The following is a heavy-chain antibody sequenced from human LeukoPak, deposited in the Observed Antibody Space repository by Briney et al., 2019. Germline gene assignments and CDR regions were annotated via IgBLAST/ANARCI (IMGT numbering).Heavy chain of an antibody. D-gene: IGHD2-21*02. CDR3: TVAYCGSDCYSGY. CDR2: IRSKVYSYAT. J-gene: IGHJ4*02. V-gene: IGHV3-73*01. CDR1: GFTFSGSA. Sequence: GGSLRLSCAASGFTFSGSAIHWVRQASGKGLEWVGRIRSKVYSYATAYAASVKGRFTISRDDSKNTAYLQVNSLKIEDTAVYYCTVAYCGSDCYSGYWGQGTLVTVSS.